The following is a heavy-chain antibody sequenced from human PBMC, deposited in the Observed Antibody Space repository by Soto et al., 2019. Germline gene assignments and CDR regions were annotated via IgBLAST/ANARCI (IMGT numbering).Heavy chain of an antibody. CDR1: GGSISSGDYY. D-gene: IGHD3-22*01. Sequence: SETLSLTCTVSGGSISSGDYYWSWIRQHPGKGLEWIGTIYFSGTTYYNPSLKSRVTISVDTSKSQFSLKLSSVTAADTAVYYCARRDRSGFSYWLDTWGQGTLVTVS. CDR2: IYFSGTT. J-gene: IGHJ5*02. V-gene: IGHV4-31*03. CDR3: ARRDRSGFSYWLDT.